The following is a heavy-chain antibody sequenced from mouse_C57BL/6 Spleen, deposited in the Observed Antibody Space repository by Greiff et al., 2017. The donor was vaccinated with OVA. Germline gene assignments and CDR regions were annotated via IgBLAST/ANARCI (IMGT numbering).Heavy chain of an antibody. CDR3: ARIYDYDVDDYAMDY. D-gene: IGHD2-4*01. J-gene: IGHJ4*01. CDR2: IWSGGST. CDR1: GFSLTSYG. Sequence: QVQLQQSGPGLVQPSQSLSITCTVSGFSLTSYGVHWVRQSPGKGLEWLGVIWSGGSTDYNAAFISRLSISKDNSKSQVFFKMNSLQADDTAIYYCARIYDYDVDDYAMDYWGQGTSVTVSS. V-gene: IGHV2-2*01.